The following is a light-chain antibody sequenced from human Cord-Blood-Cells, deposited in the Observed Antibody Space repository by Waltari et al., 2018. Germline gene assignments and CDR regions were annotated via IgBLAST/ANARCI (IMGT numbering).Light chain of an antibody. CDR2: AAS. CDR3: QQYYSYPPT. CDR1: QGISSY. V-gene: IGKV1-8*01. Sequence: AIRITQSPSPLSASTGDRVTITCRASQGISSYLAWYQQRPGKAPKLLIYAASTLQSGVPSRFSGSGSGTDFTLTISCLQSEDFATYYCQQYYSYPPTFGQGTKLEIK. J-gene: IGKJ2*01.